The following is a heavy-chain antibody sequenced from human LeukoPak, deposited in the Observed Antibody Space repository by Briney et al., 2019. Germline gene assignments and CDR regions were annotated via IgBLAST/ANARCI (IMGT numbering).Heavy chain of an antibody. J-gene: IGHJ6*02. CDR3: ARGYYDFWSGYLYYYYGMDV. CDR2: INHSGTT. Sequence: SETLSLTCAVYGGSFSGYYWSWIRQPPGKGLEWIGEINHSGTTNYNASLKSRVTISADTSKNQFSLKLNSVTAADTAVYYCARGYYDFWSGYLYYYYGMDVWGQGTTVAVSS. D-gene: IGHD3-3*01. V-gene: IGHV4-34*01. CDR1: GGSFSGYY.